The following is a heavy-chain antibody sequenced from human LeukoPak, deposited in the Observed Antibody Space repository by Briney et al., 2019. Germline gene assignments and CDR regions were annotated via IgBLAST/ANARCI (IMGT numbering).Heavy chain of an antibody. Sequence: ASVKVSCKASGYTFTGYYMHWVRQAPGQGLEWMGWINPNSGGTNYAQKFQGRVTMTRDTSISTAYMELSRLRSDDTAVYYCAREAVVGPDLFGYWGQGTLVTVSS. V-gene: IGHV1-2*02. J-gene: IGHJ4*02. CDR1: GYTFTGYY. D-gene: IGHD6-19*01. CDR2: INPNSGGT. CDR3: AREAVVGPDLFGY.